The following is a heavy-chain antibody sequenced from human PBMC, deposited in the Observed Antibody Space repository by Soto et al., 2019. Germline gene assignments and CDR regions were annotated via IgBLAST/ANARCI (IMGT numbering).Heavy chain of an antibody. CDR2: INPDGSAT. Sequence: PGGSLRLSCAASGFTFSSYWMHWVRQAPGKGLVWVSRINPDGSATNYADSVKGRFTISRDNAKNTLYLQMNSLRAEDTAVYYCARSALSVPYSSSWYRSGWFDPWGQGTLVTAPQ. CDR1: GFTFSSYW. D-gene: IGHD6-13*01. J-gene: IGHJ5*02. V-gene: IGHV3-74*01. CDR3: ARSALSVPYSSSWYRSGWFDP.